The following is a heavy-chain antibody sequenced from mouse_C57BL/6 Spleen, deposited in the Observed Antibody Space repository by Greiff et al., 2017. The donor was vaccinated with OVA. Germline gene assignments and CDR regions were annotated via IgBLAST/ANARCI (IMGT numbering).Heavy chain of an antibody. CDR1: GYSITSGYY. D-gene: IGHD2-1*01. CDR3: ASTGGNYFYAMDY. J-gene: IGHJ4*01. Sequence: EVQLQESGPGLVKPSQSLSLTCSVTGYSITSGYYWNWIRQFPGNKLEWMGYISYDGSNNYNPSLKNRISITRDTSKNQFFLKLNSVTTEDTATYYCASTGGNYFYAMDYWGQGTSVTVSS. V-gene: IGHV3-6*01. CDR2: ISYDGSN.